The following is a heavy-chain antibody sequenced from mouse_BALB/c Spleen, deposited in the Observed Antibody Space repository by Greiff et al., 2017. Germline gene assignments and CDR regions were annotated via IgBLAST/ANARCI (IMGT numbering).Heavy chain of an antibody. J-gene: IGHJ1*01. CDR3: ASHYGSSSWYFDV. D-gene: IGHD1-1*01. CDR2: ISYSGST. CDR1: GDSITSGY. Sequence: EVQLQESGPSLVKPSQTLSLTCSVTGDSITSGYWNWIRKFPGNKLEYMGYISYSGSTYYNPSLKSRISITRDTSKNQYYLQLTSVTTEDTATYYCASHYGSSSWYFDVWGAGTTVTVSS. V-gene: IGHV3-8*02.